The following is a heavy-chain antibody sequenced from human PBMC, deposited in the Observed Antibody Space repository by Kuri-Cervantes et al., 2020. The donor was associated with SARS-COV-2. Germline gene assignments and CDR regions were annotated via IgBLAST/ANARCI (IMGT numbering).Heavy chain of an antibody. CDR3: AKDLGGYDRGAFDI. V-gene: IGHV3-21*01. CDR2: ISSSSSYI. D-gene: IGHD5-12*01. CDR1: GFTFSSYS. Sequence: LSLTCAASGFTFSSYSMNWVRQAPGKGLEWVSSISSSSSYIYYADSVKGRFTISRDNSKNTLYLQMNSLRAEDTAVYYCAKDLGGYDRGAFDIWGQGTMVTVSS. J-gene: IGHJ3*02.